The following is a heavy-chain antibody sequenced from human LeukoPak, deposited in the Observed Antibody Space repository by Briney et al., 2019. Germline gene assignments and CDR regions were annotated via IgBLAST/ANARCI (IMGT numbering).Heavy chain of an antibody. Sequence: GESLKISCKGSGYSVTSYWIGWVRQMPGKGLEGMGIIYPGDSDTRYSPSFQGQVTISADKSISTAYLQWSSLKASDTAMYYCAKDYGGNGNYFDYWGQGTLVTVSS. J-gene: IGHJ4*02. CDR2: IYPGDSDT. D-gene: IGHD4-23*01. V-gene: IGHV5-51*01. CDR1: GYSVTSYW. CDR3: AKDYGGNGNYFDY.